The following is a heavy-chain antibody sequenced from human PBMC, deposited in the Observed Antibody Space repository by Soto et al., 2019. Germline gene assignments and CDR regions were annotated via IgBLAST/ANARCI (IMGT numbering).Heavy chain of an antibody. CDR2: ISAYNGNT. J-gene: IGHJ6*02. Sequence: GASVKVSCKASGYTFTSYGISWVRQAPGQGLEWMGWISAYNGNTNYAQKLQGRVTMTTDTSTSTAYMELRSLRSDDTAVYYCARVEDIVVVVAALLSRVPGGYGMDVWGQGTTVTVSS. CDR3: ARVEDIVVVVAALLSRVPGGYGMDV. V-gene: IGHV1-18*01. CDR1: GYTFTSYG. D-gene: IGHD2-15*01.